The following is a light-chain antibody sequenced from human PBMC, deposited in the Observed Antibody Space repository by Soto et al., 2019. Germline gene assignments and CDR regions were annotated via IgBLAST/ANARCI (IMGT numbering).Light chain of an antibody. CDR1: QNISRN. Sequence: EKGIKQSPATLSVSPGERDTLSCGASQNISRNLAWYQQKPGQAPRVLIDGASTRATGIPARFSGSGSGTEFTLTISSLQSEDFAVYYCQQYNNWLWTFGQGTKVEIK. CDR3: QQYNNWLWT. V-gene: IGKV3-15*01. J-gene: IGKJ1*01. CDR2: GAS.